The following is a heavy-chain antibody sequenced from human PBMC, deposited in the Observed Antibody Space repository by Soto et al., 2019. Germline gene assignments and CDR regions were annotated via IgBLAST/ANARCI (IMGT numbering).Heavy chain of an antibody. Sequence: PGGSPRLSCAASGFTFSSYGMHWVRQAPGKGLEWVAVIWYDGSNKYYADSVKGRFTISRDNSKNTLYLQMNSLRAEDTAVYYCARDLITMVRGVISPYFDYWGQGTLVTVSS. CDR3: ARDLITMVRGVISPYFDY. J-gene: IGHJ4*02. CDR1: GFTFSSYG. V-gene: IGHV3-33*01. D-gene: IGHD3-10*01. CDR2: IWYDGSNK.